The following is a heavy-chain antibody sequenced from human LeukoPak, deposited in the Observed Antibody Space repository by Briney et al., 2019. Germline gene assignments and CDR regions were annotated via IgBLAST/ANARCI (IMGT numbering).Heavy chain of an antibody. D-gene: IGHD6-19*01. J-gene: IGHJ5*02. V-gene: IGHV1-18*01. CDR3: ARDPSNTSGWKTWFDT. CDR1: GYTFTSYG. Sequence: ASVKVSCKASGYTFTSYGISWVRQAPGQGLEWMGWISAYNGNTNYAQKLQGRVTMTTDTSTTTAYMELRSLRSDDTAFYCARDPSNTSGWKTWFDTWGQGTLVTVSS. CDR2: ISAYNGNT.